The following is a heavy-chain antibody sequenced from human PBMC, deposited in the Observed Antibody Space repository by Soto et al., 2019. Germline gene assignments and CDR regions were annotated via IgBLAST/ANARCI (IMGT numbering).Heavy chain of an antibody. CDR2: INPNSGGT. CDR3: ARSPGLLRYFDWLLTGYYYMDV. D-gene: IGHD3-9*01. Sequence: ASVKVSCKASGYTFTGYYMHWVRQAPGQGLEWMGWINPNSGGTNYAQKFQGWVTMTRDTSISTAYMELSRLRSDDTAVYYCARSPGLLRYFDWLLTGYYYMDVWGKGTTVTVSS. V-gene: IGHV1-2*04. CDR1: GYTFTGYY. J-gene: IGHJ6*03.